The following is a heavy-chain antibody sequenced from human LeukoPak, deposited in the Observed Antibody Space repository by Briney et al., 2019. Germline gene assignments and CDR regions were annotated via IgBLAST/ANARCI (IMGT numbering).Heavy chain of an antibody. CDR3: ARHATKGVFVY. J-gene: IGHJ4*02. V-gene: IGHV4-34*01. D-gene: IGHD2-8*01. Sequence: IPSETLSLTCAVYGGSFSGYYWSWIRQPPGKGLEWIGEINHSGSTNYNPSLKSRVTISVDTSKNQFSLKLSSVTAADTAVYYCARHATKGVFVYWGQGTLVTVSS. CDR2: INHSGST. CDR1: GGSFSGYY.